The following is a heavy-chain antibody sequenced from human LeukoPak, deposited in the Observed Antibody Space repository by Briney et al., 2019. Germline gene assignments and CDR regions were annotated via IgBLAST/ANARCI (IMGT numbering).Heavy chain of an antibody. Sequence: SETLSLTCTVSGVSISSSNSYWGWIRQPPGKGLEWIGSIYYSGNTYYNVPLKSQVSISIDTSKNQFSLRLTSVTAADTAVYYCARQTGSGLFILPGGQGTLVTVSS. CDR3: ARQTGSGLFILP. CDR1: GVSISSSNSY. D-gene: IGHD3/OR15-3a*01. J-gene: IGHJ4*02. CDR2: IYYSGNT. V-gene: IGHV4-39*01.